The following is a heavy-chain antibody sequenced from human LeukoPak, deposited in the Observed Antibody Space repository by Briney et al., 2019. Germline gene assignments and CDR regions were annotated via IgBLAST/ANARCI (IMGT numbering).Heavy chain of an antibody. D-gene: IGHD3-10*01. CDR1: GGSFSGYY. CDR3: ARASWYYGSGSHFDY. J-gene: IGHJ4*02. CDR2: INHSGST. Sequence: SETLSLTCAVYGGSFSGYYWSWIRQPPGKGLEWIGEINHSGSTNYNPSLKSRVTISVDTSKNQFSLKLRSVTAADTAVYYCARASWYYGSGSHFDYWGQGTLVTVSS. V-gene: IGHV4-34*01.